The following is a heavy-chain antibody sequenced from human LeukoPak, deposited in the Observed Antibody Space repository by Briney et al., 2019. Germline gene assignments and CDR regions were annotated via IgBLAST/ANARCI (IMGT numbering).Heavy chain of an antibody. J-gene: IGHJ4*02. CDR1: GFTFSDYY. Sequence: LRLPCAASGFTFSDYYMSWIRQPPGKGLEWIGYIYYSGSTNYNPSLKSRVTISVDTSKNQFSLKLSSVTAADTAVYYCARAIVGARYYFDYWGQGTLVTVSS. CDR3: ARAIVGARYYFDY. D-gene: IGHD1-26*01. V-gene: IGHV4-59*01. CDR2: IYYSGST.